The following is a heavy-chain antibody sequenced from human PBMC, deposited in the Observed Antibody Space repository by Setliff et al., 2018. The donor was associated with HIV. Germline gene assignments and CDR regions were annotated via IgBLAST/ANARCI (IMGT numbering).Heavy chain of an antibody. Sequence: SETLSLTCTVSGGSISSNNYYWGWIRQPPGKGLEWIGSIYYSGSTYYNPSLKSRVTISVDTSKNQFSLNLSSVIAADTAVYYCASHAAGPDGPFDYWGQGTPVTVSS. J-gene: IGHJ4*02. V-gene: IGHV4-39*01. CDR1: GGSISSNNYY. CDR2: IYYSGST. CDR3: ASHAAGPDGPFDY.